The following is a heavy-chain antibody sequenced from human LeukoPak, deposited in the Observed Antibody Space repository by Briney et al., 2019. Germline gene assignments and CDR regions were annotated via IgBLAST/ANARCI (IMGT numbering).Heavy chain of an antibody. Sequence: GSLRLSCAASGFTLSSYWMHWVRQAPGKGLVWVSRINSDGSSTSYADSVKGRFTISRDNAKNTLYLQMNSLRAEDTAVYYCARGGGYSYGCTDYWGQGTLVTVTS. CDR3: ARGGGYSYGCTDY. V-gene: IGHV3-74*01. J-gene: IGHJ4*02. CDR1: GFTLSSYW. CDR2: INSDGSST. D-gene: IGHD5-18*01.